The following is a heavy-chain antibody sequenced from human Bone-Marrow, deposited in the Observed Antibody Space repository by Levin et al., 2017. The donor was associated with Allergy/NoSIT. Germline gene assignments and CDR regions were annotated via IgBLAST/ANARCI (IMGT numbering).Heavy chain of an antibody. D-gene: IGHD1-26*01. CDR1: GDSISSSSYY. CDR3: ATNSGSYLRYFDF. J-gene: IGHJ4*02. V-gene: IGHV4-39*01. Sequence: GSLRLSCTVSGDSISSSSYYWGWIRQPPGKGLEWIGSFYYSGSTSLNPSLKIRVTISVDTSKNQFSLRLSSVTAADTAVYYCATNSGSYLRYFDFWGQGTLVTVSS. CDR2: FYYSGST.